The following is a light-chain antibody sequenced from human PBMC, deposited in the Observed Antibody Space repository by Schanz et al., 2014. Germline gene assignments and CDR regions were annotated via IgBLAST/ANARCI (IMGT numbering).Light chain of an antibody. CDR2: EGS. CDR3: SSYTSSDNLV. V-gene: IGLV2-14*01. J-gene: IGLJ3*02. Sequence: QSALTQPASVSGSPGQSITISCTGTSSDVGAYNYVSWYQQYPGKAPKVVIYEGSKRPSGVSHRFSGSKSGNTASLTISGLQPEDEADYYCSSYTSSDNLVFGGGTKLTV. CDR1: SSDVGAYNY.